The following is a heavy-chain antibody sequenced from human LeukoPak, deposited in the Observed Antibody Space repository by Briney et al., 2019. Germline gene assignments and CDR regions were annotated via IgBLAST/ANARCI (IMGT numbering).Heavy chain of an antibody. J-gene: IGHJ4*02. CDR3: ARDWGVDS. Sequence: PGGSLRLSCAASGFTFSIYTMVCVRQAPGKGLEWVAVTSYDGSNKYYADSVKGRFTISRDNSNNTLYLQMNSLRAEDTAVYYCARDWGVDSWGQGTLVTVSS. D-gene: IGHD3-10*01. CDR2: TSYDGSNK. CDR1: GFTFSIYT. V-gene: IGHV3-30-3*01.